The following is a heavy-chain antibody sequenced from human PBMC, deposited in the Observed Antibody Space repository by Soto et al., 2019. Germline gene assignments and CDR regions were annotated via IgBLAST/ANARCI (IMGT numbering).Heavy chain of an antibody. CDR3: AREKSVLLWFGELLYFDY. V-gene: IGHV4-34*01. J-gene: IGHJ4*02. D-gene: IGHD3-10*01. CDR2: INHSGST. Sequence: SETLSLTCAVYGGSFSGYYWSWIRQPPGKGLEWIGEINHSGSTNYNPSLKSRVTISVDTSKNQFSLKLSSVTAADTAVYYCAREKSVLLWFGELLYFDYWGQGTLVTVSS. CDR1: GGSFSGYY.